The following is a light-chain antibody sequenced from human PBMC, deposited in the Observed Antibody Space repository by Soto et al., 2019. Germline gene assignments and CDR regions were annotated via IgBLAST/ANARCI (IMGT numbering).Light chain of an antibody. CDR1: QGISSY. Sequence: IQLTQSPSSLSASVGDRVTITCRSSQGISSYLAWYQQKPGKAPKLLIYAASTLQSGVPSRFSGSGSGTDFTLTISSLQPEDFATYYCQLINSHTFTFAGGNKVDTK. J-gene: IGKJ4*01. V-gene: IGKV1-9*01. CDR3: QLINSHTFT. CDR2: AAS.